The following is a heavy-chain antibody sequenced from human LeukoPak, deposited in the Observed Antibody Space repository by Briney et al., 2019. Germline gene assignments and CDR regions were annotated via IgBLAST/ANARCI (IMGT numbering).Heavy chain of an antibody. V-gene: IGHV4-30-4*01. CDR2: ICYSGST. CDR3: ARYSIAAAGENGYYFDY. CDR1: GGSISCGDYY. Sequence: SQTLSLTCTVSGGSISCGDYYWSWLRQPPGKGLEWIGYICYSGSTYYNPSLKSRVTISVDTSKNQFSLKLSSVTAADTAVYYCARYSIAAAGENGYYFDYWGQGTLVTVSS. D-gene: IGHD6-13*01. J-gene: IGHJ4*02.